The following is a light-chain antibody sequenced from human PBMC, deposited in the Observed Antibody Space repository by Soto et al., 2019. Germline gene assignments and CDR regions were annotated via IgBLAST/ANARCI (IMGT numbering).Light chain of an antibody. Sequence: ETVLTQSPATLSLSPGDRATLSCRASQSVSNSFAWYQQRPGQAPRLLVYDASNRATGIPARFSGSGSGTEYSLTISSLEPEDFALYYCQQLSNWPWTFGQGTKVEV. V-gene: IGKV3-11*01. CDR2: DAS. CDR1: QSVSNS. J-gene: IGKJ1*01. CDR3: QQLSNWPWT.